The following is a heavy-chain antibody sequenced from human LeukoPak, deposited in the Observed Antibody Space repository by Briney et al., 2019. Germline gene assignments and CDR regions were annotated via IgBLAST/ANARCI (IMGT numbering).Heavy chain of an antibody. CDR3: ARGLAVAVNNLDV. Sequence: SIKHDGSEKYYVDSVKGRFTVSRDNAKNTLYLQMNSLRAEDTALYYCARGLAVAVNNLDVWGQGTTVTVS. D-gene: IGHD6-19*01. CDR2: IKHDGSEK. J-gene: IGHJ6*02. V-gene: IGHV3-7*01.